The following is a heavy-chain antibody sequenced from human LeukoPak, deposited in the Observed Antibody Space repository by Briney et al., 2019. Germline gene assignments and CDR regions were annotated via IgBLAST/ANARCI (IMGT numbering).Heavy chain of an antibody. CDR2: INPNSGGT. CDR3: ARADFIDAGPYLIGP. CDR1: GYTFTGYY. V-gene: IGHV1-2*02. Sequence: ASVKVSCKASGYTFTGYYMHWVRQAPGQGLEWMGWINPNSGGTNYAQKFQGRVTMTRDTSISTAYMDMAWLTSDDTAIYFCARADFIDAGPYLIGPWGQGTLVTVSS. D-gene: IGHD3-3*01. J-gene: IGHJ5*02.